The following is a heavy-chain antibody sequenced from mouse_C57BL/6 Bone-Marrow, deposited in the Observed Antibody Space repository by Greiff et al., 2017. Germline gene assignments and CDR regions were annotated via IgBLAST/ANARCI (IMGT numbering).Heavy chain of an antibody. CDR3: TLIYYDAMDY. J-gene: IGHJ4*01. V-gene: IGHV14-4*01. Sequence: VQLQQSGAELVRPGASVKLSCTASGFNINDDYMHWVKQRHEQGLAWIGWIDPENGDTEYASKFPGKATITADTYSNTAYLQPSSLTSEDTAVYYCTLIYYDAMDYWGQGTSVTVTS. CDR1: GFNINDDY. CDR2: IDPENGDT. D-gene: IGHD2-1*01.